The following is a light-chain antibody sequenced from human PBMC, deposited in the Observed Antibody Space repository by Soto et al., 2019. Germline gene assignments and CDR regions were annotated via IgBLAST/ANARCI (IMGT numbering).Light chain of an antibody. V-gene: IGKV3-15*01. CDR1: HSVSSN. CDR2: GAS. CDR3: QQYNNWPLT. J-gene: IGKJ1*01. Sequence: EIVMTQSPATLSVPPGERAILSCRASHSVSSNLAWYQQKPGQAPRLLIYGASTRATGIPARFSGSGSGTEFTLTISSLQSEDFAVYYCQQYNNWPLTFGQGTKVEIK.